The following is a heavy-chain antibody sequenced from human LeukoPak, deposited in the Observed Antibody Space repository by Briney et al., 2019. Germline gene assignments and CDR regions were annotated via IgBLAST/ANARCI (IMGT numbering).Heavy chain of an antibody. CDR3: ATRIEQQLVP. J-gene: IGHJ4*02. V-gene: IGHV3-23*01. D-gene: IGHD6-6*01. CDR2: ITSSGGGT. Sequence: AGGSLRVSCAAPGFTFRSYAMSWVRQAPGKGLECGSAITSSGGGTYYADSVKGRFTISRDNSKSTLYLQMNSLGVDDTALYYCATRIEQQLVPGGQGTLVTVSS. CDR1: GFTFRSYA.